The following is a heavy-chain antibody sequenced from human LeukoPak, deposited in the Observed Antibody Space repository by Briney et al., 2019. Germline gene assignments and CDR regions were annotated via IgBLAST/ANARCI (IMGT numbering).Heavy chain of an antibody. D-gene: IGHD1-26*01. CDR2: ISYDGSNK. CDR1: GFTFSSYA. J-gene: IGHJ4*02. Sequence: GGSLRLSCAASGFTFSSYAMHWVRQAPGNGLEWVAVISYDGSNKYYADSVKGRFTISRDNSKNTLYLQMNSLRAEDTAVYYCARDPVNSGSYFTNFDYWGQGTLVTVSS. V-gene: IGHV3-30-3*01. CDR3: ARDPVNSGSYFTNFDY.